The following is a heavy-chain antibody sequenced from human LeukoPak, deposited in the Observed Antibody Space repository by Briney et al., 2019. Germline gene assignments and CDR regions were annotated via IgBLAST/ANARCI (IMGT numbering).Heavy chain of an antibody. Sequence: SETLSLTCTVSGGSISSYYWSWIRQPAGKGLEWIGRMQSSGSTNYNPSLKSRVAMSVDTFKNQFSLKLSSVTAADTAVYYCARENPSGIYFGDASHIWGQGTMVTVSS. CDR3: ARENPSGIYFGDASHI. CDR2: MQSSGST. D-gene: IGHD1-26*01. V-gene: IGHV4-4*07. J-gene: IGHJ3*02. CDR1: GGSISSYY.